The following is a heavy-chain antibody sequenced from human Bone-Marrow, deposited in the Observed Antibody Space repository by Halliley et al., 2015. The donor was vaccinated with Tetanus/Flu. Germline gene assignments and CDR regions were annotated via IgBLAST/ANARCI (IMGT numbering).Heavy chain of an antibody. V-gene: IGHV4-59*01. CDR2: AYDSGST. CDR3: VTGKGWLPDY. Sequence: GKGLEWIGYAYDSGSTKYNPSLKSRVTISRDTSKNRFSLDLNSVTAADTAVYYCVTGKGWLPDYWGQGVLVTVSS. J-gene: IGHJ4*02. D-gene: IGHD5-12*01.